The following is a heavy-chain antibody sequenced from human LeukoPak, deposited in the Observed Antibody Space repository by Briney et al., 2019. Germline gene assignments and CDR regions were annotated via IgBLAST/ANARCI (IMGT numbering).Heavy chain of an antibody. CDR2: IWYDGSNK. D-gene: IGHD6-19*01. CDR3: ATHSSTYFDY. J-gene: IGHJ4*02. CDR1: GFTFSSYG. Sequence: GGSLRLSCAASGFTFSSYGMHWVRQAPGKGLEWVAVIWYDGSNKYYADSVKGRFTISGDNSKNTLYLQMNSLRAEDTAVYYCATHSSTYFDYWGQGTLVTVSS. V-gene: IGHV3-33*01.